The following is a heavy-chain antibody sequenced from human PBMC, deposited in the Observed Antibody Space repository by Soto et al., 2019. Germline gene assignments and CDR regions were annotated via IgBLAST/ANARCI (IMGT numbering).Heavy chain of an antibody. CDR3: ARDRASEVRYSEGSGFGYYYYGMDV. V-gene: IGHV4-59*12. CDR2: IYYSGST. J-gene: IGHJ6*02. CDR1: GGSISSYY. D-gene: IGHD3-10*01. Sequence: SETLSLTCTVSGGSISSYYWSWIRQPPGKGLEWIGYIYYSGSTNYNPSLKSRVTISVDTSKNQFSLKLSSVTAADTAVYYCARDRASEVRYSEGSGFGYYYYGMDVWGQGTTVTVSS.